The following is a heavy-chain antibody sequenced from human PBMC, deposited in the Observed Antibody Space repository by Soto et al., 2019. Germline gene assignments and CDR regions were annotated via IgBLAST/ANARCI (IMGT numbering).Heavy chain of an antibody. V-gene: IGHV3-23*01. Sequence: PGGSLRLSCAASGFNFSSYAMSWVSRAPGKGLEWVSAISGSGGSTYYADSVKGRFTISRDNSKNTLYLQMNSLRAEDTAVYYCAKDHSRGYSYGYVPQHFDYWGQGTLVTVPQ. D-gene: IGHD5-18*01. CDR3: AKDHSRGYSYGYVPQHFDY. CDR1: GFNFSSYA. J-gene: IGHJ4*02. CDR2: ISGSGGST.